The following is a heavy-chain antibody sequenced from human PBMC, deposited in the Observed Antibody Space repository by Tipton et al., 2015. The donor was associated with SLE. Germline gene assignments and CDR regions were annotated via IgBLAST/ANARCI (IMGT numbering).Heavy chain of an antibody. CDR1: GGSISSYY. Sequence: TLSLTCTVSGGSISSYYWSWIRQPPGKGLEWIGEINHSGSTNYNPSLKSRVTISVDTSKSQFSLKLSSVTAADTAVYYCASVYDSSGYYFYYFDYWGQGTLVTVSS. V-gene: IGHV4-59*12. J-gene: IGHJ4*02. CDR3: ASVYDSSGYYFYYFDY. D-gene: IGHD3-22*01. CDR2: INHSGST.